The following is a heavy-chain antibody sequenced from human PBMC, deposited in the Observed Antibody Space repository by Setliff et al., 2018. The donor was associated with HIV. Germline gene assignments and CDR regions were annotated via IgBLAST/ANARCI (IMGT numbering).Heavy chain of an antibody. D-gene: IGHD3-10*02. J-gene: IGHJ1*01. CDR3: ARGWSEETTMFQVESFQQ. Sequence: ASVKVSCKASGYTFTSYGISWVRQAPGQGLEWMGWISAYNGNTNYAQKLQGRVTMTTDKSTDTVYMELRRLRSDDTAAYYCARGWSEETTMFQVESFQQWGQGTLVTVS. CDR2: ISAYNGNT. V-gene: IGHV1-18*01. CDR1: GYTFTSYG.